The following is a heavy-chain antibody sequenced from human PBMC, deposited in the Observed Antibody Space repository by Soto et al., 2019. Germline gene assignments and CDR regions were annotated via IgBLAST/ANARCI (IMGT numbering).Heavy chain of an antibody. V-gene: IGHV4-59*01. CDR1: GGSLRRYY. J-gene: IGHJ4*02. CDR2: IFYSGST. D-gene: IGHD5-18*01. CDR3: ARGAADTAMVDS. Sequence: PSETLSLPCTLSGGSLRRYYWTWIRQPPGKGLEWLGYIFYSGSTFDNPSLKSRVTISIHTSKRLFSRQLTSVTAADTAVYYCARGAADTAMVDSWGQGTLVTVSS.